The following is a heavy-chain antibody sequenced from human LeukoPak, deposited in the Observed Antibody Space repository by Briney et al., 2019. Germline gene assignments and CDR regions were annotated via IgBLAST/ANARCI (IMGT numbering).Heavy chain of an antibody. CDR1: GFTFSNAW. CDR3: AKDAAGPEY. Sequence: GGSLRLSCAASGFTFSNAWMSWVRQAPGKGLEWVSGISASGGDTWYPDSVKGRFTISRDNSKNTLFLQMNSLRVEDTAIYYCAKDAAGPEYWGQGTRVTVSS. V-gene: IGHV3-23*01. J-gene: IGHJ4*02. D-gene: IGHD6-13*01. CDR2: ISASGGDT.